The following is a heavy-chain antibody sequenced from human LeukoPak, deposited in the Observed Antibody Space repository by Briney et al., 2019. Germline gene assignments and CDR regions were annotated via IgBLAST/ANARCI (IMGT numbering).Heavy chain of an antibody. CDR3: ARDRERYDFWSGYYTGNYYYGMDV. J-gene: IGHJ6*02. CDR2: IYYSGRT. D-gene: IGHD3-3*01. Sequence: SQTLSLTCTVSGGSISSGGYYWSWIRQHPGKGLEWIGYIYYSGRTYYNPSLKSRVTISVDTSKNQFSLKLSSVTAADTAVYYCARDRERYDFWSGYYTGNYYYGMDVWGQGTTVTVSS. V-gene: IGHV4-31*03. CDR1: GGSISSGGYY.